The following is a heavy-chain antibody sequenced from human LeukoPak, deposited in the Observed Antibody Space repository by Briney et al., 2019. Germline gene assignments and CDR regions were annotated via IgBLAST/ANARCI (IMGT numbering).Heavy chain of an antibody. CDR2: ISGSGSTI. D-gene: IGHD3-3*01. CDR3: ARSLSWSYFGVDV. CDR1: GFTFSNYA. Sequence: AGGSLRLSCAASGFTFSNYAMNWVRQAPGKGLEWVSYISGSGSTIYYADSVKGRFTISRDNAKNSLYLQMNSLRGEDTAVYYCARSLSWSYFGVDVWGPGTTVTVSS. J-gene: IGHJ6*02. V-gene: IGHV3-48*03.